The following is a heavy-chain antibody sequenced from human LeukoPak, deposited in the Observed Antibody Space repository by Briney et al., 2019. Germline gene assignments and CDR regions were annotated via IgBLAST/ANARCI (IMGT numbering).Heavy chain of an antibody. CDR3: AKSATRTVTHIDY. CDR1: GFSFSSYS. J-gene: IGHJ4*02. V-gene: IGHV3-48*02. CDR2: ISNSGSTK. Sequence: GGSLRLSCAVSGFSFSSYSMNWVRRAPGKGLEWISYISNSGSTKYYADSVKGRFTISRDNAKNSLFLHMDSLRDEDTAVYYCAKSATRTVTHIDYWGQGTLVTVSS. D-gene: IGHD4-17*01.